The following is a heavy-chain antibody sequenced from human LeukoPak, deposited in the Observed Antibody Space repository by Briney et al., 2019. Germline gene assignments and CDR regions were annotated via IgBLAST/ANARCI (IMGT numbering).Heavy chain of an antibody. CDR3: ARDRVTTGESFDY. V-gene: IGHV1-69*13. CDR1: GGTFSSYA. J-gene: IGHJ4*02. Sequence: ASVKVSCKASGGTFSSYAISWVLQAPGQGLEWMGGIIPIFGTANYAQKFQGRVTITADESTSTAYMELSSLRSEDTAVYYCARDRVTTGESFDYWGQGTLVTVSS. D-gene: IGHD4-11*01. CDR2: IIPIFGTA.